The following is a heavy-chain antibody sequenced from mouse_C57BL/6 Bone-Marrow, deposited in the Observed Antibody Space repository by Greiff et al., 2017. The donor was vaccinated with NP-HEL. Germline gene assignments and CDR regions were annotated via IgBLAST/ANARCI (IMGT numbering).Heavy chain of an antibody. CDR3: TEGYYGNYDFAY. J-gene: IGHJ3*01. V-gene: IGHV14-4*01. Sequence: QLQQSGAELVRPGASVKLSCTASGFNIKDDYMHWVKKRPEQGLEWIGWIDPENGDTEYASKFQGKATITADTSSNTAYLQLSSLTSEDTAVYYCTEGYYGNYDFAYWGQGTLVTVSA. D-gene: IGHD2-1*01. CDR2: IDPENGDT. CDR1: GFNIKDDY.